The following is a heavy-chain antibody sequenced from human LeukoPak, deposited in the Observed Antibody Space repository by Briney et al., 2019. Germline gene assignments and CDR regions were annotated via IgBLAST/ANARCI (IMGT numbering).Heavy chain of an antibody. D-gene: IGHD6-19*01. CDR1: GFTFSSYA. Sequence: PGGSLRLSCAASGFTFSSYAMSWVRQAPGKGLEWVSAISGSGGSTYYADSVKGRFTISRDNSKNTLYLQMNSLGAEDTAVYYCAKLKSVAGTRYFDYWGQGTLVTVSS. CDR3: AKLKSVAGTRYFDY. J-gene: IGHJ4*02. V-gene: IGHV3-23*01. CDR2: ISGSGGST.